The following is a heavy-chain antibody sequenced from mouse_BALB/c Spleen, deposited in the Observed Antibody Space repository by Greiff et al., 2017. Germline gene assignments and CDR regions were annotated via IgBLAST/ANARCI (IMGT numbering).Heavy chain of an antibody. CDR2: IDPANGNT. D-gene: IGHD1-1*01. V-gene: IGHV14-3*02. Sequence: VQLQQSGAELVKPGASVKLSCTASGFNIKDTYMHWVKQRPEQGLEWIGRIDPANGNTKYDPKFQGKATITADTSSNTAYLQLSSLTSEDTAVYYCAREDYYGSSWFAYWGQGTLVTVSA. CDR1: GFNIKDTY. CDR3: AREDYYGSSWFAY. J-gene: IGHJ3*01.